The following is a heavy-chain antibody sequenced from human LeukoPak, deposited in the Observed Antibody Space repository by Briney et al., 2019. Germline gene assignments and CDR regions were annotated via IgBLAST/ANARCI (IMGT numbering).Heavy chain of an antibody. CDR2: IRYDGSNK. Sequence: GGSLRLSCAASGFTFSSYGMHWVRQAPGKGLEWVAFIRYDGSNKYYADSVKGRFTISRDNSKNTLYLQMNSLRAEDTAVYYCAKELTISNWFDPWGQGTPVTVSS. CDR1: GFTFSSYG. V-gene: IGHV3-30*02. CDR3: AKELTISNWFDP. J-gene: IGHJ5*02. D-gene: IGHD3-3*01.